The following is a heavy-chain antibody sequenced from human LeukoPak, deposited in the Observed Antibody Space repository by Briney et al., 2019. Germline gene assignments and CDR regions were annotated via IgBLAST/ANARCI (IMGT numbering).Heavy chain of an antibody. CDR3: ARDLMDYDVSTGLHHYYMDV. Sequence: GGSLRLSCVASGFTFSSYWMHWVRQGPRKGLVWVSRINGDGSNINYADSVRGRFTISRDNAKNTLYLQMNTLRVEDTAVYYCARDLMDYDVSTGLHHYYMDVWGQGTTVTVSS. CDR2: INGDGSNI. D-gene: IGHD3-9*01. J-gene: IGHJ6*02. CDR1: GFTFSSYW. V-gene: IGHV3-74*01.